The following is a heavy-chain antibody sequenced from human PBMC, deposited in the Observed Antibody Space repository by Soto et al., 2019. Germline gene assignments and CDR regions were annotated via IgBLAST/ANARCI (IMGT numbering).Heavy chain of an antibody. Sequence: LRLSCAASGFTFSSYAMSWVRQAPGKGLEWVSAISGSGGSTYYADSVKGRFTISRDNSKNTLYLQMNSLRAEDTAVYYCAKDFYSITMIVVVASDAFDIWGQGTMVTVSS. V-gene: IGHV3-23*01. CDR1: GFTFSSYA. D-gene: IGHD3-22*01. CDR3: AKDFYSITMIVVVASDAFDI. J-gene: IGHJ3*02. CDR2: ISGSGGST.